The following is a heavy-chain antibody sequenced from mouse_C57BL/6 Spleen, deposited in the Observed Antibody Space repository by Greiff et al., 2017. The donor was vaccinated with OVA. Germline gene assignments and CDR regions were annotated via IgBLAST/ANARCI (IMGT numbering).Heavy chain of an antibody. Sequence: VQLVESGAELMKPGASVKLSCKATGYTFTGYWIEWVKQRPGHGLEWIGEILPGSGSTNYNEKFKGKATFTADTSSNTAYIQLSSLTTEDSASYYCASPYYYGSFYAMDYWGQGTSVTVSS. V-gene: IGHV1-9*01. CDR3: ASPYYYGSFYAMDY. J-gene: IGHJ4*01. CDR2: ILPGSGST. CDR1: GYTFTGYW. D-gene: IGHD1-1*01.